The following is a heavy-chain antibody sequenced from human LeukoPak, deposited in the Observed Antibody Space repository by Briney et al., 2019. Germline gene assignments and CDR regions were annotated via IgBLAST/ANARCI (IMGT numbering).Heavy chain of an antibody. Sequence: PSETLSLTCAVYGGSFSGYYWSWIRQPPGKGLEWIGEINHSGSTNYNPSLKSRVTISVGTSKNQFSLKLSSVTAADTAVYYCARHYGYSYGLVDYWGQGTLVTVSS. V-gene: IGHV4-34*01. D-gene: IGHD5-18*01. CDR3: ARHYGYSYGLVDY. CDR1: GGSFSGYY. CDR2: INHSGST. J-gene: IGHJ4*02.